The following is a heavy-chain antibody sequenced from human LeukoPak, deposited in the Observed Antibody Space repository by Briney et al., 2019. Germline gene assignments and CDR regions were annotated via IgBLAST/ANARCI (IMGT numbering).Heavy chain of an antibody. D-gene: IGHD3-10*01. V-gene: IGHV1-2*02. CDR2: INPNSGDT. Sequence: ASVKVSCKASGYTFTGYYMHWVRQAPGQGLEWMGWINPNSGDTNYAQKFQGRVTMTRDTSISTAYMELSRLRSDDTAVYYCAREVQLSTVRGVWPDYWGQGTLVTVSS. CDR1: GYTFTGYY. CDR3: AREVQLSTVRGVWPDY. J-gene: IGHJ4*02.